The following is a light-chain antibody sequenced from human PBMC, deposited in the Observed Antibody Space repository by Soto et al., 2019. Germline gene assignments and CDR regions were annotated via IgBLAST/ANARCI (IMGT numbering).Light chain of an antibody. V-gene: IGLV4-69*01. Sequence: QLVLTQSPSASASLGASVKLTRTLSSGHTSYAIAWHQQQPEKGPRFLMRVKSDGRHIKGDGIPDRFSGSSSGAERYLTISSLQSEDEADYYCQTWGTGIRVFGGGTKLTVL. CDR2: VKSDGRH. J-gene: IGLJ2*01. CDR1: SGHTSYA. CDR3: QTWGTGIRV.